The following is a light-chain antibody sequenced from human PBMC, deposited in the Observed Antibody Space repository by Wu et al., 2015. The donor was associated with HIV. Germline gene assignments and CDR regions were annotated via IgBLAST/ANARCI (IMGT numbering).Light chain of an antibody. J-gene: IGKJ1*01. CDR1: QAINNY. Sequence: DIQMTQSPSSLSASVGDRVTITCRASQAINNYLAWYQQKPGKVPKLLIHTTSTLQSGVPSRFSGSGSGTSFTLTINGLQPEDAATYYCQKCDSAPWTFGLGTKVDLK. V-gene: IGKV1-27*01. CDR3: QKCDSAPWT. CDR2: TTS.